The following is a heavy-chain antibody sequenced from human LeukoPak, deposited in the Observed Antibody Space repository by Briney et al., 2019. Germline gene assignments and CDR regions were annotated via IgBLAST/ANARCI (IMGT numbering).Heavy chain of an antibody. V-gene: IGHV4-38-2*02. D-gene: IGHD3-22*01. CDR1: GYSISSGYY. Sequence: NTSETLSLTCTVSGYSISSGYYWGWIRQPPGKGLEWIGSIYHSGSTHYNPSLKSRVTISVDTSKNQFSLKLSSVTAADTAVYYCARARGYYDSSGYLDYWGQGTLVTVSS. J-gene: IGHJ4*02. CDR3: ARARGYYDSSGYLDY. CDR2: IYHSGST.